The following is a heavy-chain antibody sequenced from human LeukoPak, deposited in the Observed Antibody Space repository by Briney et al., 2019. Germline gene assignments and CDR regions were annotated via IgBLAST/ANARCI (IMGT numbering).Heavy chain of an antibody. J-gene: IGHJ4*02. V-gene: IGHV3-30*18. CDR1: GFTSNNFG. Sequence: GGSLRLSSAASGFTSNNFGMHWGPQAPGRGLGWGAVISYDGRNKHYPDSVKGRFTISRDISTDTLWLQMDSLRTEDTAVYYCAKGPLRGTAAAIDYWGQGTLVTVSS. CDR2: ISYDGRNK. CDR3: AKGPLRGTAAAIDY. D-gene: IGHD2-2*01.